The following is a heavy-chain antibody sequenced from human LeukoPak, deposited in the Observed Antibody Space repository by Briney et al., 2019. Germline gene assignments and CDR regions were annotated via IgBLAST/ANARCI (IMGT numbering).Heavy chain of an antibody. CDR1: GGSISIYY. D-gene: IGHD3-10*01. CDR2: IYTSGST. CDR3: ARSGITMVRGVDY. Sequence: SETLSLTCTVSGGSISIYYWSWIRQPPGKGLEWIGRIYTSGSTNYNPSLKSRVTISVDTSKNQFSLKLSSVTAADTAVYYCARSGITMVRGVDYWGQGTLVTVSS. V-gene: IGHV4-4*08. J-gene: IGHJ4*02.